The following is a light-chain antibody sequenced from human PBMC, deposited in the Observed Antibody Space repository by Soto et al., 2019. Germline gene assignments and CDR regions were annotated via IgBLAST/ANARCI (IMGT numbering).Light chain of an antibody. V-gene: IGKV1-39*01. CDR1: QSISSY. J-gene: IGKJ4*01. Sequence: DFQMTQSPSSLSASVGERVTITCRASQSISSYLNWYQQKPGKAPKLLIYAASSLQSGVPSRFSGSGSGTDFTLTISSLQPEDFATYYCQQSYSTPLTFGGGTKVEIK. CDR3: QQSYSTPLT. CDR2: AAS.